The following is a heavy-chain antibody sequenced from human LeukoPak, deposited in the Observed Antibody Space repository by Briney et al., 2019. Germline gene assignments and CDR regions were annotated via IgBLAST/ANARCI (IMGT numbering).Heavy chain of an antibody. CDR3: ARVLSPSDFDY. D-gene: IGHD3-10*01. CDR2: INHSGST. Sequence: SETLSLTCAVYGGSFSGYYWSWVRQPPGKGLEWVGAINHSGSTNYNPSLKSRVTISVDTSKNQFSLQLSSVTAADTAVYYCARVLSPSDFDYWGQGTLVTVSS. CDR1: GGSFSGYY. J-gene: IGHJ4*02. V-gene: IGHV4-34*01.